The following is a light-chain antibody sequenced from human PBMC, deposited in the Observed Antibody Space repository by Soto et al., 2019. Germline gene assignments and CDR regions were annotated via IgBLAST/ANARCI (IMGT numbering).Light chain of an antibody. Sequence: QSVLTQPRSVSGSPGQSVTISCTGTSSDVGGYNYVSWYQHHPGKAPKLMIYDVSKRPSGVPDRFSGSKSGNTASLTISGHQGEDEAHYYCCSYAGRVFGGGTKLTVL. V-gene: IGLV2-11*01. CDR1: SSDVGGYNY. CDR2: DVS. CDR3: CSYAGRV. J-gene: IGLJ3*02.